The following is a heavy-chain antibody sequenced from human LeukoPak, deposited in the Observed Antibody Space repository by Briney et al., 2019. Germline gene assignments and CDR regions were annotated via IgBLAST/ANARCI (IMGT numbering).Heavy chain of an antibody. J-gene: IGHJ4*02. Sequence: EESLKISCKGSGYSFTSYWITWVRQMPGKGLEWMGKIDPSDSFINYSPSFRGHVTISADKSISTAYLQWSSLKASDTAMYYCASQGDSNTYYSMDYWGQGTLVTVSS. V-gene: IGHV5-10-1*01. CDR3: ASQGDSNTYYSMDY. D-gene: IGHD3-22*01. CDR1: GYSFTSYW. CDR2: IDPSDSFI.